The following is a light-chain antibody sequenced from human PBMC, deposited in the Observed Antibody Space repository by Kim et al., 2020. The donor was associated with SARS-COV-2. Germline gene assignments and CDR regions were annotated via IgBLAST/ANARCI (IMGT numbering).Light chain of an antibody. J-gene: IGLJ2*01. CDR2: GNK. CDR3: QSYDISLSVVV. CDR1: NSNSGARSD. V-gene: IGLV1-40*01. Sequence: QWVAIPCTWSNSNSGARSDVHWYQQLPGTAPKLLILGNKNRPAGVPDRFSGSKSGTSASLAITGLQAEDEADYYCQSYDISLSVVVFGGGTQLTVL.